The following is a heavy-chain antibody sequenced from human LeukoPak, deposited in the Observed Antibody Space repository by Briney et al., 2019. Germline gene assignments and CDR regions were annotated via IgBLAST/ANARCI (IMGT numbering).Heavy chain of an antibody. CDR1: GGSFSGYY. D-gene: IGHD5-12*01. V-gene: IGHV4-34*01. CDR2: INHSGSS. Sequence: PSETLSLTCAVYGGSFSGYYWSWIRQPPGKGLEWIGEINHSGSSNYSPSLKSRVTISVDTSKNQFSLKLSSVTAADTAVYYCAQYSGYDFYYWGQGTLVTVSS. J-gene: IGHJ4*02. CDR3: AQYSGYDFYY.